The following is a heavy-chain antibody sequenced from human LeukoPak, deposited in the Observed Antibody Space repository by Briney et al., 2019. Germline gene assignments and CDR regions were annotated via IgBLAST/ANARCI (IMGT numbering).Heavy chain of an antibody. CDR2: INWNGGST. D-gene: IGHD5-18*01. J-gene: IGHJ3*02. Sequence: PGGSLRLSCAASGFTFSSYWMSWVRQAPGKGLEWVSGINWNGGSTGYADSVKGRFTISRDNAKNSLYLQMNSLRAEDTALYHCARADTAMVTYGAFDIWGQGTMVTVSS. CDR3: ARADTAMVTYGAFDI. V-gene: IGHV3-20*01. CDR1: GFTFSSYW.